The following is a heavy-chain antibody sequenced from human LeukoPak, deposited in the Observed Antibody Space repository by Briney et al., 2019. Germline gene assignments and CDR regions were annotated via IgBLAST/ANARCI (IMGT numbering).Heavy chain of an antibody. CDR1: GGSISSFY. D-gene: IGHD3/OR15-3a*01. J-gene: IGHJ5*02. CDR2: IYTSGST. CDR3: ASWTTTNWFDP. V-gene: IGHV4-4*07. Sequence: PSETLSLTCAVSGGSISSFYWSWIRQPAGKGLEWIGRIYTSGSTNYNPSLKSRVTISVDTSKNQFSLKLSSVTAADTAVYYCASWTTTNWFDPWGQGTLVTVSS.